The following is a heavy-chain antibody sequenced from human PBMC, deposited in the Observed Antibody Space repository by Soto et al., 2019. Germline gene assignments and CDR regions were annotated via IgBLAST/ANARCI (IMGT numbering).Heavy chain of an antibody. Sequence: QLQLQESGPGLVKPSETLSLTCTVSGGSISSSSYYWGWIRQPPGKGLEWIGSIYYSGSTYYNPSLKSRVTISVDTSKNQFSLKLSSVTAADTAVYYCARRPVAGPYYFDYWGQGTLVTVSS. CDR2: IYYSGST. CDR3: ARRPVAGPYYFDY. V-gene: IGHV4-39*01. CDR1: GGSISSSSYY. J-gene: IGHJ4*02. D-gene: IGHD6-19*01.